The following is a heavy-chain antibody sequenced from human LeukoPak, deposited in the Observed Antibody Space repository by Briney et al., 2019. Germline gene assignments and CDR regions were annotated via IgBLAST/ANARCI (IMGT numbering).Heavy chain of an antibody. CDR2: ISYDGSNK. Sequence: GGSLRLSCAASGFTFSSYGMHWVRQAPGKGLEWVAVISYDGSNKYYADSVKGRFTISRDNSKNTLYLQMNSLRAEDTAVYYCARRITIFGVVTDYYGMDVWGQGTTVTVSS. J-gene: IGHJ6*02. CDR1: GFTFSSYG. D-gene: IGHD3-3*01. V-gene: IGHV3-30*03. CDR3: ARRITIFGVVTDYYGMDV.